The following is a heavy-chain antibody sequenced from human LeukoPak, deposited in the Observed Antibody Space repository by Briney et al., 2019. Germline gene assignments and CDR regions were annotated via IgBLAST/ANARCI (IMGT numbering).Heavy chain of an antibody. J-gene: IGHJ4*02. CDR2: IYYSGSS. D-gene: IGHD3-10*01. CDR3: VRQRYYYGSGSYYNFFDY. V-gene: IGHV4-39*01. CDR1: GGSISISSYY. Sequence: SETLSLTCTVSGGSISISSYYWGWIRQPPRKGLEWIGSIYYSGSSYYNPSLKSRVTISVDTSKNQFSLKLTSVTAADTAVYYCVRQRYYYGSGSYYNFFDYWGQGTLVTVSS.